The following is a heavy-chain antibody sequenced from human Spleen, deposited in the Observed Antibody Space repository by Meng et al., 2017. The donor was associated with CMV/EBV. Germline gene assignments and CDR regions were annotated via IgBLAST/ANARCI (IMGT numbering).Heavy chain of an antibody. J-gene: IGHJ5*02. CDR3: ARVASYDFWSGFHNWFDP. D-gene: IGHD3-3*01. CDR2: INHSGST. Sequence: QVQLQQWGAGLLKPSEXLSLTCAVHGGSFSGYYWSWIRQPPGKGLEWIGEINHSGSTNYNPSLKSRVTISVDTSKNQFSLKLSSVTAADTAVYYCARVASYDFWSGFHNWFDPWGQGTLVTVSS. CDR1: GGSFSGYY. V-gene: IGHV4-34*01.